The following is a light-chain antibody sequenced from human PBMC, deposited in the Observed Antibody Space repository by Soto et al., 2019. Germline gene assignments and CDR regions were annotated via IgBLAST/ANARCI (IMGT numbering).Light chain of an antibody. V-gene: IGKV3-20*01. CDR3: QHYGNSPRYS. CDR2: GTS. Sequence: EIVLTQSPGTLSLSPGERVTLSCRASQSVSSNYLAWYPQKPGQAPRLLIHGTSSRATGIPDRFSGSGSGTDFTLTISSLEPEDFAVYYCQHYGNSPRYSFGQGTKLEIK. CDR1: QSVSSNY. J-gene: IGKJ2*03.